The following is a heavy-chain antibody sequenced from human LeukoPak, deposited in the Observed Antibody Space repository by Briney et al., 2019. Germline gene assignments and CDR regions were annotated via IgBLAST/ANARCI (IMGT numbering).Heavy chain of an antibody. Sequence: SETLSLTCTVSGGSISSYYWSWIRQPPGKGLEWIGYIYYNGITSYNPSLKSRVTISLDTSKNHLSVKLSSVTAADTAVYYCARDGIYYDGRGYSPSAPIWGQGTMVTVSS. CDR2: IYYNGIT. D-gene: IGHD3-22*01. CDR3: ARDGIYYDGRGYSPSAPI. J-gene: IGHJ3*02. CDR1: GGSISSYY. V-gene: IGHV4-59*01.